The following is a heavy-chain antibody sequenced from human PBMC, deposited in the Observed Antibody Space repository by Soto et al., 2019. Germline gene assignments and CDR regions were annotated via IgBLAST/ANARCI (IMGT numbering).Heavy chain of an antibody. J-gene: IGHJ4*02. CDR3: TTDRPRDY. V-gene: IGHV3-15*01. CDR2: IKSKADGGTT. CDR1: EFTFSNYA. Sequence: GGPLRLSWAASEFTFSNYAMSWVRQAQGKGLEWVGRIKSKADGGTTDYAAPVKGRFTISRDDSKNTLYLQMNSLKTEDTAVYYCTTDRPRDYWGQGTLVTVSS.